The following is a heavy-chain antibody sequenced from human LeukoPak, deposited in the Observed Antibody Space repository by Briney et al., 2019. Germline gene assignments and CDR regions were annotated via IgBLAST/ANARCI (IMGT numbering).Heavy chain of an antibody. Sequence: SGGSLRLSCAASGFTFSSYGMHWVRQAPGKGLEWVAFIRYDGSNKYYADSVKGRFTISRDNSKNTLYLQMNSLRGEDTAVYYCAKVFSGWREFDSWGQGTRVTVSS. CDR1: GFTFSSYG. J-gene: IGHJ4*02. V-gene: IGHV3-30*02. D-gene: IGHD6-19*01. CDR3: AKVFSGWREFDS. CDR2: IRYDGSNK.